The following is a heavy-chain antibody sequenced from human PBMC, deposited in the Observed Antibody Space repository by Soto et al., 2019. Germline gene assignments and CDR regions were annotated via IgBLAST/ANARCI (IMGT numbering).Heavy chain of an antibody. CDR2: ISGGGGGT. Sequence: PGGSLRLSCAASGFTFSSYAMSWVRQAPGKGLEWVSGISGGGGGTYYADSVKGRFTISRDNSKNTLNLQMNSLRAEDTAVYYCAKEFGYSYGYYYFDYWGQGTLVTVSS. D-gene: IGHD5-18*01. CDR3: AKEFGYSYGYYYFDY. CDR1: GFTFSSYA. V-gene: IGHV3-23*01. J-gene: IGHJ4*02.